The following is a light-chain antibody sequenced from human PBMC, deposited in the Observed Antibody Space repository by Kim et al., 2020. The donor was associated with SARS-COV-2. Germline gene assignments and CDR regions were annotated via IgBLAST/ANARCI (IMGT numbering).Light chain of an antibody. V-gene: IGLV3-1*01. J-gene: IGLJ2*01. CDR1: KLGDKY. Sequence: SYELTQPPSVSVSPGQTASITCSGDKLGDKYACWYQQKPGQSPVLVIYQDSKRPSGIPERFSGSNSGNTATLTISGTQAMDEADYYCQACDRTTVVFGGG. CDR2: QDS. CDR3: QACDRTTVV.